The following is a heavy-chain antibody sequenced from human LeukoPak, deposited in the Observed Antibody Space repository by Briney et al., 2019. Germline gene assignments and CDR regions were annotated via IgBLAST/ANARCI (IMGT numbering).Heavy chain of an antibody. CDR2: ISSSSSYI. CDR3: ARGVRTRAYFDY. CDR1: GFTFSSYS. Sequence: GGSLRLSCAASGFTFSSYSMNWVRQAPGKGLEWVSSISSSSSYIYYADSVKGRFTISRDNAKNSLYLQMNSLRAEDTAVYYCARGVRTRAYFDYWGQGTLVTVSS. J-gene: IGHJ4*02. V-gene: IGHV3-21*01.